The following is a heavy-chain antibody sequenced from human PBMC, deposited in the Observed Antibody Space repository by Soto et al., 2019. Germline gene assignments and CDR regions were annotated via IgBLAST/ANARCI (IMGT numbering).Heavy chain of an antibody. D-gene: IGHD6-13*01. J-gene: IGHJ6*02. CDR1: GYTFTSYA. CDR3: ARDEGSSSWFYYYYYGMDV. Sequence: QVQLVQSGAEVKKPGASVKVSCKASGYTFTSYAMHWVRQAPGQRLEWMGWINAGNGNTKYSQKFQGRVTITRDTSASTAYMELSSLRSEDTAVYYCARDEGSSSWFYYYYYGMDVWGQGTTVTVSS. CDR2: INAGNGNT. V-gene: IGHV1-3*01.